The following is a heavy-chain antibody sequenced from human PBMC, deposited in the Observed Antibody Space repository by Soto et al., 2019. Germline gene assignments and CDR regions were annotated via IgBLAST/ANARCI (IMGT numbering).Heavy chain of an antibody. Sequence: PGGSLRLSXAASGFIFSTYTINWVRQAPGKGLEWVASISSSRDIFYADSVKARFTISRDNANSSVDLQMNSLGVGDTAIYYCARGSWGGDGIDVRGQGTTVTVSS. V-gene: IGHV3-21*01. CDR3: ARGSWGGDGIDV. CDR1: GFIFSTYT. CDR2: ISSSRDI. D-gene: IGHD3-16*01. J-gene: IGHJ6*02.